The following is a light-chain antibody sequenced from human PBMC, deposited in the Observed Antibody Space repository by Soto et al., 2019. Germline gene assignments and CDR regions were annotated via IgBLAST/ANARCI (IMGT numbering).Light chain of an antibody. CDR3: QQYNNWPT. J-gene: IGKJ1*01. CDR1: KSVSSN. CDR2: GAS. V-gene: IGKV3-15*01. Sequence: ELVLTKPQPPRFFSPGERATPSCRAGKSVSSNLAWYQQKPGQAPRLLIYGASTRATGIPARFSGSGSGTEFTLTISSLQSEDFAVYYCQQYNNWPTFGQGTKVEIK.